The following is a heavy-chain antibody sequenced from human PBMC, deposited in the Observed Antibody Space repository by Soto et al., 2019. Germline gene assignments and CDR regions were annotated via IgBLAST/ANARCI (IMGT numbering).Heavy chain of an antibody. J-gene: IGHJ5*02. CDR3: ARDYIVVVVGWFDP. CDR1: GYTFTSCG. CDR2: ISAYNGNT. Sequence: ASVKVCSKASGYTFTSCGICSVRQAPGQGLEWMGWISAYNGNTNYAQKLQGRVTMTTDTSTSTAYMELRSLGSDDTAVYYCARDYIVVVVGWFDPWGQGTLVTVSS. V-gene: IGHV1-18*01. D-gene: IGHD2-15*01.